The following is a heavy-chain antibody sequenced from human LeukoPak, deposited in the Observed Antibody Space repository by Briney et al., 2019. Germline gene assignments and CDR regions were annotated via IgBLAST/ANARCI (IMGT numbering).Heavy chain of an antibody. J-gene: IGHJ4*02. CDR1: GFTFSSYA. Sequence: GGSLRLSCAASGFTFSSYAMSWVRQAPGKGLEWVAFIRYDGSNKYYADSVKGRFTISRDNSKNTLYLQMNSLRAEDTAVYYCAKDGARFNVVVTANDYWGQGTLVTVSS. D-gene: IGHD2-21*02. V-gene: IGHV3-30*02. CDR3: AKDGARFNVVVTANDY. CDR2: IRYDGSNK.